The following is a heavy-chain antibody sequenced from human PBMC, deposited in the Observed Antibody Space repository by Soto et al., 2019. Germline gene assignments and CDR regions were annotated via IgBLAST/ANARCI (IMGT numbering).Heavy chain of an antibody. V-gene: IGHV1-46*01. J-gene: IGHJ6*02. CDR3: AREIVVVPAAMLGAYYYATDV. CDR2: INPSGGST. CDR1: GYTFTSYY. D-gene: IGHD2-2*01. Sequence: ASVKVSCKASGYTFTSYYMHWVRQAPGQGLEWMGIINPSGGSTSYAQKFQGRVTMTRDTSTSTVYMELSSLRSEDTAVYYCAREIVVVPAAMLGAYYYATDVWGQGTTVTLSS.